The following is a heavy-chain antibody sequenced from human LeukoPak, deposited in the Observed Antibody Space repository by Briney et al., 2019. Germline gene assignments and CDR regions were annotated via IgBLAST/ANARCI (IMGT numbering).Heavy chain of an antibody. CDR1: GFTFSSYA. CDR2: ISGSGGST. Sequence: RGSLRLSCAASGFTFSSYAMSWVRQAPGKGLEWVSTISGSGGSTYHADSVKGRFTISRDNSKNTLYLQMNSLRAEDTAVYYCAKGPYYYDSSAYHYGAFDIWGQGTMVTVSS. V-gene: IGHV3-23*01. D-gene: IGHD3-22*01. CDR3: AKGPYYYDSSAYHYGAFDI. J-gene: IGHJ3*02.